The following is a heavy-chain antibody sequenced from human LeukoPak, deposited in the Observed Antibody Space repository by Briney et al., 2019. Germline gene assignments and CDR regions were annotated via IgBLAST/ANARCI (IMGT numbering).Heavy chain of an antibody. CDR3: ARGSGSYLLDY. V-gene: IGHV4-4*02. CDR2: IYHSGAT. Sequence: SETLSLTCAVSGDSISSTNWWTWVRQPPGEGLEWIGEIYHSGATNYNPSLKSRVTISVDKSKNQFSLKLNSVTAADTAIYYCARGSGSYLLDYWGQGTLVTVSS. J-gene: IGHJ4*02. CDR1: GDSISSTNW. D-gene: IGHD3-10*01.